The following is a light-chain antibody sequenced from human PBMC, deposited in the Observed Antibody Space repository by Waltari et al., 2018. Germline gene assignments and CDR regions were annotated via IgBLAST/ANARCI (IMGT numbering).Light chain of an antibody. V-gene: IGLV2-14*01. CDR1: SSDVGGYNY. Sequence: QSALTQPASVSGSPGQSITISCTGTSSDVGGYNYVSWYQQHPGKAPKRMIYEVSNRPSGVSNLFSGSNAGTTASLTISGRQAEDEADYYCSSYTSSSTFYVFGTGTKVTVL. CDR3: SSYTSSSTFYV. CDR2: EVS. J-gene: IGLJ1*01.